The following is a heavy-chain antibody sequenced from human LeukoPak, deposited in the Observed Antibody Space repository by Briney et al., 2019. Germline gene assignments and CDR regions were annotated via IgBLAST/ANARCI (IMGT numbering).Heavy chain of an antibody. Sequence: SETLSLTCTVSGGSISGSYWSWIRQPPGKGLEWIGYIYYSGSTNYNPSLKSRVTISVDTSKNQFSLKLSSVTAADTAVYYCARDWPLVDDYYYGMDVWGQGTTVTVSS. CDR1: GGSISGSY. J-gene: IGHJ6*02. D-gene: IGHD6-13*01. CDR3: ARDWPLVDDYYYGMDV. V-gene: IGHV4-59*01. CDR2: IYYSGST.